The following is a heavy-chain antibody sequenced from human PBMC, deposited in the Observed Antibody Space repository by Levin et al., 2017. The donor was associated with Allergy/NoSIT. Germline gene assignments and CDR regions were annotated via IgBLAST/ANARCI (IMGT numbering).Heavy chain of an antibody. D-gene: IGHD2-2*01. J-gene: IGHJ5*02. V-gene: IGHV4-61*09. Sequence: SETLSLTCTVSGDSISSGSFYWTWIRQPAGKGLEWIGHIYIAGRTTYNPSLKSRVTISLDPSKNQFSLRLTSVTAADTAVYYCARAPVIPAAMFDPWGQGTRVTVSS. CDR1: GDSISSGSFY. CDR3: ARAPVIPAAMFDP. CDR2: IYIAGRT.